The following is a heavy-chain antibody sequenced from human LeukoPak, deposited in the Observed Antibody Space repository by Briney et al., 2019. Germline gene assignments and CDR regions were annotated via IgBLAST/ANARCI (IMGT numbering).Heavy chain of an antibody. V-gene: IGHV3-23*01. J-gene: IGHJ4*02. D-gene: IGHD6-19*01. Sequence: GGSLRLSCAASGFTFSSYAMSWVRQAPGKGLEWVSAISGSGGGTYYADSVKGRFTISRDNSKNTLYLQMNSLRAEDTAVYYCAKDPESSGWFDYWGQGTLVTVSS. CDR2: ISGSGGGT. CDR1: GFTFSSYA. CDR3: AKDPESSGWFDY.